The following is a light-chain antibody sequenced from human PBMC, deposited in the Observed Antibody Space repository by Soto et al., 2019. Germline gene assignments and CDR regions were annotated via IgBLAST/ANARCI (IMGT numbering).Light chain of an antibody. J-gene: IGLJ3*02. V-gene: IGLV8-61*01. CDR3: VLYMSSGTWV. Sequence: QAVVTQEPSFSVSPGRTVTLTCGLSSGSVSTSYYPSWYQQTPGQAPRTLIYITNTRSSGVPDRFSGSILGNKAALTITGAQADDESDYYCVLYMSSGTWVFGGGTKLTVL. CDR2: ITN. CDR1: SGSVSTSYY.